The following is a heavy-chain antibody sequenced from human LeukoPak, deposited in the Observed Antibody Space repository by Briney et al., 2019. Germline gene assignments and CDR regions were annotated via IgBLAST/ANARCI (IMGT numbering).Heavy chain of an antibody. CDR1: GFTFSSYE. V-gene: IGHV3-48*03. J-gene: IGHJ4*02. CDR2: ISSSDSTI. CDR3: ACRTRWPLAGIDY. D-gene: IGHD5-24*01. Sequence: GGSLGLSCTASGFTFSSYEMNWVRQAPGMGLEWISYISSSDSTISYADSVKGRFTISRDNAKNSLYLQMNSLRAEDTAVYYCACRTRWPLAGIDYWGQGTLVTVSS.